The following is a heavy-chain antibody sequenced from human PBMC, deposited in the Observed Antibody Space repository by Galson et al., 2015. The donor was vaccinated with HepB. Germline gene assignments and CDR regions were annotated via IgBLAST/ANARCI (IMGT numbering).Heavy chain of an antibody. J-gene: IGHJ6*02. CDR3: ARSEGYSSGWYEPHEGGDYYYYGMDV. CDR1: GGTFSSYA. Sequence: SVKVSCKASGGTFSSYAISWVRQAPGQGLEWMGGIIPIFGTANYAQKFQGRVTITADESTSTAYMELSSLRSEDTAVYYCARSEGYSSGWYEPHEGGDYYYYGMDVWGQGTTVTVSS. D-gene: IGHD6-19*01. V-gene: IGHV1-69*13. CDR2: IIPIFGTA.